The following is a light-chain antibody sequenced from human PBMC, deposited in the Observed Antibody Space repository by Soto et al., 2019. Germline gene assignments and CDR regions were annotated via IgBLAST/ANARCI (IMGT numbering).Light chain of an antibody. CDR3: SSYTRSSTHV. CDR1: SSDVGAYTF. J-gene: IGLJ1*01. Sequence: QSVLTQPASVSGSPGQSITISCTGTSSDVGAYTFVSWYQQHPDKVPKLMIFDVSRRPSGVSDRFSGSKSGNTASLTISGLQPEVEADYYCSSYTRSSTHVFGSGTKLTVL. CDR2: DVS. V-gene: IGLV2-14*03.